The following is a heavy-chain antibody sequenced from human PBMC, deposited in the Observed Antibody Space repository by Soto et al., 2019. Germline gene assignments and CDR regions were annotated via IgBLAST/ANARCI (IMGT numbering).Heavy chain of an antibody. D-gene: IGHD3-16*01. Sequence: EVQLLESGGGLARPGGSMRLSCVASEFTFSDYAMTWVRQAPGKGLEWVATISATGGNIEYTDSLKGRFTISRDNSKNTLYLQLNGLTSDDTAVHYCAKVAGGLGYFDLWGRGTLVTVSS. CDR2: ISATGGNI. CDR3: AKVAGGLGYFDL. J-gene: IGHJ2*01. V-gene: IGHV3-23*01. CDR1: EFTFSDYA.